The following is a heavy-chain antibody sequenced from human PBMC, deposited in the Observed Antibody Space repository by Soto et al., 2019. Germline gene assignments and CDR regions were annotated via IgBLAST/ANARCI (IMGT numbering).Heavy chain of an antibody. CDR2: FDPEDGET. V-gene: IGHV1-24*01. D-gene: IGHD2-15*01. J-gene: IGHJ4*01. CDR1: GYTLTELS. Sequence: ASVKVSCKVSGYTLTELSMHWVRQAPGKGLEWMGGFDPEDGETIYAQKFQGRVTMTEDTSTDTAYMELSSLRSEDTAVYYCAPRCRLMVVVLAKAAKDYWSHGTVVTVSS. CDR3: APRCRLMVVVLAKAAKDY.